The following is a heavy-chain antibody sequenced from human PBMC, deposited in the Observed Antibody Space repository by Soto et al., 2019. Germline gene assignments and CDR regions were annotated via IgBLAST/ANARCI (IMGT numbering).Heavy chain of an antibody. Sequence: PGESLKISCKGSGYSFTSYWIGWVRQMPGKGLEWMGIIYPGDSDTRYSPSFQGQVTISADKSISTAYLQWSSLKASDTAMYYCGKHNDGANYYCNRGVWGKGPRVTVSS. CDR1: GYSFTSYW. V-gene: IGHV5-51*01. J-gene: IGHJ6*03. D-gene: IGHD4-17*01. CDR2: IYPGDSDT. CDR3: GKHNDGANYYCNRGV.